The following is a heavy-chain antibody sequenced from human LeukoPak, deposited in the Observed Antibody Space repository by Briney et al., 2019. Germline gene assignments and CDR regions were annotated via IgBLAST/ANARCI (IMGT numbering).Heavy chain of an antibody. CDR3: AKQRGLTVSSSKVTFDY. J-gene: IGHJ4*02. CDR2: IGGSSDST. CDR1: AFTFSSDA. V-gene: IGHV3-23*01. Sequence: SLRLSCTASAFTFSSDAIGWVRRAPGRGLQWVSGIGGSSDSTYYADSLKVGFTLSRDNPTSTLYLQLHSLRPEDTAVYYCAKQRGLTVSSSKVTFDYWGEGTLVTVSS. D-gene: IGHD5/OR15-5a*01.